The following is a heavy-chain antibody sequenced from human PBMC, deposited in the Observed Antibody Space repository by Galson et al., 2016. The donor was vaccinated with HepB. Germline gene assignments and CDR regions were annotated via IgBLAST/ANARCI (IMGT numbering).Heavy chain of an antibody. D-gene: IGHD6-19*01. J-gene: IGHJ4*02. CDR3: ARGDLQWPSSHFDH. Sequence: PALVKPTQTLTLTCAFSGFSPNTGGMCVSWIRQPPGGALEWLARIDWDDDEYYNTSLRSRLTISKDTSKNQVVLTMTNMDPVDTGTYYCARGDLQWPSSHFDHWGQGTLVTVSS. V-gene: IGHV2-70*11. CDR2: IDWDDDE. CDR1: GFSPNTGGMC.